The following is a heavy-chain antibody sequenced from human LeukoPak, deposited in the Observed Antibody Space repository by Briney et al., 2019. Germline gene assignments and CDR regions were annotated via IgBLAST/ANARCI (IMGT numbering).Heavy chain of an antibody. V-gene: IGHV3-23*01. CDR3: ANTVRGGYSYGFPDY. Sequence: SGGSLRLSCAASGFTFSSYAMSWVRQAPGKGLEWVSAISGSGGSTYYADSVKGRFTISRDNSKNTLYLQMNSLRAEDTAVYYCANTVRGGYSYGFPDYWGQGTLVTVSS. J-gene: IGHJ4*02. CDR2: ISGSGGST. D-gene: IGHD5-18*01. CDR1: GFTFSSYA.